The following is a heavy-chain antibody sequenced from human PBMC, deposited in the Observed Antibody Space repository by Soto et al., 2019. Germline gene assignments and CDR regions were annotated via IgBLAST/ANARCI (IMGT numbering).Heavy chain of an antibody. V-gene: IGHV1-18*01. J-gene: IGHJ6*02. CDR2: ISAYNGNT. Sequence: GASVKVSCKASGYTFTSYGISWVRQAPGQGLEWMGWISAYNGNTNYAQKLQGRVTMTTDTSTSTAYMELRSLRSDDTAVYYCARDRRIPGAAAGTYYYGMDVWGQGTTVTVSS. D-gene: IGHD6-13*01. CDR3: ARDRRIPGAAAGTYYYGMDV. CDR1: GYTFTSYG.